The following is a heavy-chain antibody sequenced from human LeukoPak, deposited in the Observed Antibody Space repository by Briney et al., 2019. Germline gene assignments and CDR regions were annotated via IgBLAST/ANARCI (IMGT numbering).Heavy chain of an antibody. V-gene: IGHV1-69*13. J-gene: IGHJ4*02. CDR3: ARGPEGYSYGLASPLDY. D-gene: IGHD5-18*01. Sequence: SVKVSCKASGGTFSSYAISWVRQAPGQGLEWMGGIIPIFGTANYAQKFQGRVTITADESTSTAYMELSSLRSEDTAVYYCARGPEGYSYGLASPLDYWGQGTLVTVSS. CDR2: IIPIFGTA. CDR1: GGTFSSYA.